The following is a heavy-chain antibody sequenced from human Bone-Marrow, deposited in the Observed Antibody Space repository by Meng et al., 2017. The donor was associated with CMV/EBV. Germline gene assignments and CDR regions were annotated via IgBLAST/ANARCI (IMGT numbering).Heavy chain of an antibody. CDR2: ISSSGSTI. V-gene: IGHV3-48*04. CDR1: GFTFSSYS. J-gene: IGHJ6*02. Sequence: GGSLRLSCAASGFTFSSYSMNWVRQAPGKGLEWVSYISSSGSTIYYADSVKGRFTISRDNAKNSLYLQMNSLRAEDTAVYYCARDLYCSSTSCFIRYYYYGMDVWGQGTTVTVSS. CDR3: ARDLYCSSTSCFIRYYYYGMDV. D-gene: IGHD2-2*01.